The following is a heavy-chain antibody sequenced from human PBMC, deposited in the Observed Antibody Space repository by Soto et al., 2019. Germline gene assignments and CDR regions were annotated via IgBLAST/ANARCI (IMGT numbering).Heavy chain of an antibody. J-gene: IGHJ6*02. D-gene: IGHD2-15*01. CDR1: GFTFSSYS. V-gene: IGHV3-21*01. Sequence: EVQLVESGGGLVKPGGSLRLSCAASGFTFSSYSMNWVRQAPGKGLEWVSSISSSSSYIYYADSVKGRFTIARDNDKNALYLQMNSLRAEDTAVYYCARVGVVVVAARDYYYYGMDVWGQGTTVTVSS. CDR2: ISSSSSYI. CDR3: ARVGVVVVAARDYYYYGMDV.